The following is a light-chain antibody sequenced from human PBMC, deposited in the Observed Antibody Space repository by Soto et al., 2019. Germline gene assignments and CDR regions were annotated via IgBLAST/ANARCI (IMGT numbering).Light chain of an antibody. Sequence: ELVLTQSPGTLSLSPAERATLSCRASQSVSSSFLAWYQQKPGQAPRLLIHGASSRATGIPDRFSGSGSGTEFTLTISRLEPEDFAVYYCQQFGGSPQYTFGQGTKLDI. CDR3: QQFGGSPQYT. CDR2: GAS. V-gene: IGKV3-20*01. J-gene: IGKJ2*01. CDR1: QSVSSSF.